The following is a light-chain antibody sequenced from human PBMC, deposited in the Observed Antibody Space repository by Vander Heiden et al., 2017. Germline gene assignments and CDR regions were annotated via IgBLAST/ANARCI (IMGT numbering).Light chain of an antibody. V-gene: IGLV1-44*01. Sequence: QSVLTQPPSASGTPGQRVTISCSGSRSTIGSNTVTWYQHVPGTAPKLLIHTNNQRPSGVPDRFSGSKSGTSASLAISGLQSEDEADYYCATWDDSLNGWVFGGGAKLTVL. CDR1: RSTIGSNT. CDR3: ATWDDSLNGWV. J-gene: IGLJ3*02. CDR2: TNN.